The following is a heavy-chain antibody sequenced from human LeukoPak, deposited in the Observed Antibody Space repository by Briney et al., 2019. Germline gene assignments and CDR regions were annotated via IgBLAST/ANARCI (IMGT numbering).Heavy chain of an antibody. CDR1: GFTFSTYA. J-gene: IGHJ4*02. D-gene: IGHD6-19*01. CDR2: ISGSGGTT. Sequence: GGSLRLSCAASGFTFSTYAITWVRQAPGKRLEWVSGISGSGGTTYYADSVKGRFTISRDNAKNSLYLQMSSLRAEDTAVYYCARPRHSSGLSYYWGQGTLVTVSS. V-gene: IGHV3-23*01. CDR3: ARPRHSSGLSYY.